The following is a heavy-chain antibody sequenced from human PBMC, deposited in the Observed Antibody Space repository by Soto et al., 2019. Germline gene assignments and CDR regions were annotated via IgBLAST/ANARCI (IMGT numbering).Heavy chain of an antibody. V-gene: IGHV3-7*01. J-gene: IGHJ6*03. CDR1: GFTFSSYW. Sequence: PGGSLRLSCAASGFTFSSYWMSWVRQAPGKGLEWVANIKQDGSEKYYVDSVKGRFTISRDNAKNSLYLQMNSLRAEDTAVYYCARVSRLYCSSTSCYPLYYYYYMDVWGKGTKVTGSS. CDR2: IKQDGSEK. D-gene: IGHD2-2*01. CDR3: ARVSRLYCSSTSCYPLYYYYYMDV.